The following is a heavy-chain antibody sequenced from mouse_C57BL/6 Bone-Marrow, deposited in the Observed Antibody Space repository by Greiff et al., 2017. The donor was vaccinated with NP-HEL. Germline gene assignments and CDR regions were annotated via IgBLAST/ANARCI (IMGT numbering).Heavy chain of an antibody. CDR3: ARSPPYDYGSSDWYFDV. CDR2: INPGSGGT. CDR1: GYAFTNYL. J-gene: IGHJ1*03. Sequence: QVQLKQSGAELVRPGTSVKVSCKASGYAFTNYLIEWVKQRPGQGLEWIGVINPGSGGTNYNEKFKGKETLTADKSSSTACMQLSSLTSQDSAVYFCARSPPYDYGSSDWYFDVWGTGTTVTVSS. V-gene: IGHV1-54*01. D-gene: IGHD1-1*01.